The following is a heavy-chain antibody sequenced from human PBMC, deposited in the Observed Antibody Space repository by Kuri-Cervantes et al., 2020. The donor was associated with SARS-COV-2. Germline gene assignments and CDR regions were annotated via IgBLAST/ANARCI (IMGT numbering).Heavy chain of an antibody. Sequence: GESLKISCAASGFTFDDYGMSWVRQAPGKGLEWVGFIRSKAYGGTTEYAASVKGRFTISRDDSKSIAYLQMNSLKTEDTAVYYCTRSNFETTPNYYDSSGLDYWGQGTLVTVSS. J-gene: IGHJ4*02. D-gene: IGHD3-22*01. V-gene: IGHV3-49*04. CDR3: TRSNFETTPNYYDSSGLDY. CDR1: GFTFDDYG. CDR2: IRSKAYGGTT.